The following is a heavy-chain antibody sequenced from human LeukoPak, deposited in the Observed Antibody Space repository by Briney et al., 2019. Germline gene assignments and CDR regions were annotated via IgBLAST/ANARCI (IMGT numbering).Heavy chain of an antibody. CDR1: GYTFTSYD. J-gene: IGHJ6*02. V-gene: IGHV1-8*01. CDR2: MNPNSGNT. CDR3: ARVEMTMVRGVIVYYYYGMDV. D-gene: IGHD3-10*01. Sequence: ASVKVSRKASGYTFTSYDINWVRQATGQGLEWMGWMNPNSGNTGCAQKFQGRVTMTRNTSTSTAYMELSSLRSEDTAAYYCARVEMTMVRGVIVYYYYGMDVWGQGTTVTVSS.